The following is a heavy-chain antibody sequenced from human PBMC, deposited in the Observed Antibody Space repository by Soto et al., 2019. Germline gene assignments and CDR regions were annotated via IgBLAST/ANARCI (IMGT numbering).Heavy chain of an antibody. V-gene: IGHV4-30-2*01. CDR2: IYHSGST. CDR3: AAGGGLPRYY. D-gene: IGHD5-12*01. CDR1: GGSISSGGYS. J-gene: IGHJ4*02. Sequence: QLQLQESGSGLVKPSQTLSLTCAVSGGSISSGGYSWSWIRQPPGKGLEWIGYIYHSGSTYYNPSLKSRLTISLDSSKNQFSLRLGSVTAAATAVYYCAAGGGLPRYYWGQGTLVTVSS.